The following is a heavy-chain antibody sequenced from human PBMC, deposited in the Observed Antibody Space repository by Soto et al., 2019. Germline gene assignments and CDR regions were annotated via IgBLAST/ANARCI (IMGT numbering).Heavy chain of an antibody. V-gene: IGHV4-31*03. CDR2: IYYSGST. Sequence: SETLSLTCTVSGGSLSSGGYYWSWIRQHPGKGLEWIGYIYYSGSTYYKPSLKSRVTISVDTSKNQLSLKLSSVTAADAAMYFCARDVAAAGTLRDYYYGMAFWGQGTTVTVSS. D-gene: IGHD6-13*01. CDR3: ARDVAAAGTLRDYYYGMAF. J-gene: IGHJ6*02. CDR1: GGSLSSGGYY.